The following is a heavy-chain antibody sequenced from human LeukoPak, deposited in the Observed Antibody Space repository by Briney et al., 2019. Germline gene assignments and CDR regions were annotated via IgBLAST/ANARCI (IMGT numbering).Heavy chain of an antibody. CDR3: TRDLMDYDVSTGLHHYYMDV. CDR2: INGDGRNI. V-gene: IGHV3-74*01. Sequence: GGSLRLSCVASGFTFSSYWMHWVRQDPRKGLVWVSRINGDGRNINYADSVRGRFTTSRDNAKNTQYLQMNTLRVEDTAVYYCTRDLMDYDVSTGLHHYYMDVWGQGTTVTVSS. CDR1: GFTFSSYW. J-gene: IGHJ6*02. D-gene: IGHD3-9*01.